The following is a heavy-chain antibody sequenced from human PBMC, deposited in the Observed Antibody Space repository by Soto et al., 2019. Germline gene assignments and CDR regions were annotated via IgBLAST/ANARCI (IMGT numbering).Heavy chain of an antibody. D-gene: IGHD2-21*02. CDR3: ARMIVVVTAKSPYYYYYGMDV. CDR2: IIPIFGTA. Sequence: SVKVSCKASGGTFSSYAISWVRQAPGQGLEWMGGIIPIFGTANYAQKFQGRVTITADKSTSTAYMELSSLRSEDTAVYYCARMIVVVTAKSPYYYYYGMDVWGQGTTATVSS. CDR1: GGTFSSYA. V-gene: IGHV1-69*06. J-gene: IGHJ6*02.